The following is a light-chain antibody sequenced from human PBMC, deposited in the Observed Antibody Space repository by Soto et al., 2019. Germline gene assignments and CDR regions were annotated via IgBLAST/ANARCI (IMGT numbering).Light chain of an antibody. CDR1: QSVSSSS. J-gene: IGKJ5*01. CDR3: KQYDSSSAT. CDR2: GAS. Sequence: EIVLTQSPGNLSLSPGERAALSCRASQSVSSSSLAWYIQKPGQTPRLLIYGASTRATGVPDRFSGSGSGTDFTLTIRRLEPEDFAVYYCKQYDSSSATFGRGTRLEI. V-gene: IGKV3-20*01.